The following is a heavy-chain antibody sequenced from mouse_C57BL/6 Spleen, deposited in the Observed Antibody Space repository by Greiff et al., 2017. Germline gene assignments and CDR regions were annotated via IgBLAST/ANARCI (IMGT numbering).Heavy chain of an antibody. CDR3: VWGGNWAYYFDY. CDR1: GFTFSDYG. Sequence: EVKLVESGGGLVKPGGSLKLSCAASGFTFSDYGMHWVRQAPEKGLEWVAYISSGSSTIYYADTVKGRFTISRDNAKNTLFLQMTSLRSEDTAMYYCVWGGNWAYYFDYWGQGTTLTVSS. J-gene: IGHJ2*01. V-gene: IGHV5-17*01. D-gene: IGHD4-1*01. CDR2: ISSGSSTI.